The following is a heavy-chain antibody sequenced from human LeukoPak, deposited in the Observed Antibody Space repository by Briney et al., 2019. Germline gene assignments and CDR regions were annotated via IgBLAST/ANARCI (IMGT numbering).Heavy chain of an antibody. CDR2: FDPEDGET. J-gene: IGHJ1*01. Sequence: ASVKVSCKVSGYTLTELSMHWVRQAPGKGLEWMGDFDPEDGETICAQKFQGRVTMTEDTSTDTAYMELSSLRSEDTAVYYCATLTSLYGGNFEYFQHWGQGTLVTVSS. CDR3: ATLTSLYGGNFEYFQH. V-gene: IGHV1-24*01. CDR1: GYTLTELS. D-gene: IGHD4-23*01.